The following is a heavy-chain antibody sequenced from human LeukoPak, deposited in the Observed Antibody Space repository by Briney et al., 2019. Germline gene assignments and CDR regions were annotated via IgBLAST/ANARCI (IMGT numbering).Heavy chain of an antibody. CDR1: GGSISSGGYY. Sequence: PSETLSLTCTVSGGSISSGGYYWSWIRQPPGKGLEWIGYIYHSGSTYYNPSLKSRVTISVDRSKNQFSLKLSSVTAADTAVYYCARESLNRGSSWSGFDYWGQGTLVTVSS. CDR3: ARESLNRGSSWSGFDY. CDR2: IYHSGST. V-gene: IGHV4-30-2*01. J-gene: IGHJ4*02. D-gene: IGHD6-13*01.